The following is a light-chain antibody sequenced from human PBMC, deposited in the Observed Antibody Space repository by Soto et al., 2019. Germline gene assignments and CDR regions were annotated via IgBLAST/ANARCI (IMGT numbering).Light chain of an antibody. CDR2: AAS. J-gene: IGKJ1*01. V-gene: IGKV1-9*01. CDR3: QQYNNYLWT. Sequence: DIQLTQSPPFLSASVGDRVTITCRASQDISSSLAWYQQKPGKAPKLLIFAASTLQSGVPSRFSGSGSGTEFTLTISSLQPDDFATYYCQQYNNYLWTFGQGTKVDIK. CDR1: QDISSS.